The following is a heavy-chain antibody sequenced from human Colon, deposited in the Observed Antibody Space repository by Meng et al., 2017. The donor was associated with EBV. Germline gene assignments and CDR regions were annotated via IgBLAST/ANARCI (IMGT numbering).Heavy chain of an antibody. Sequence: QVQLQQWGAGLLKPSATLSLTCAVYGGSFSGYLWTWIRHPPGQGLEWIGEINHRGSTNYNPSLKSRVTISVDTSKNQFSLKLSSVTAAETAVYYCARDMTTVTNTWGQGTLVTVSS. CDR2: INHRGST. D-gene: IGHD4-17*01. CDR1: GGSFSGYL. J-gene: IGHJ5*02. V-gene: IGHV4-34*01. CDR3: ARDMTTVTNT.